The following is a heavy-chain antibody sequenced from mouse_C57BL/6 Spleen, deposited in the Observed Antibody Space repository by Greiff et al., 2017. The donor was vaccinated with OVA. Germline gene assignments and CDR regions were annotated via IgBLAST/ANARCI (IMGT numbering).Heavy chain of an antibody. CDR3: ARPEAYYSNYVAMDY. D-gene: IGHD2-5*01. CDR1: GFTFSDYG. CDR2: ISSGSSTI. V-gene: IGHV5-17*01. J-gene: IGHJ4*01. Sequence: EVHLVESGGGLVKPGGSLKLSCAASGFTFSDYGMHWVRQAPEKGLEWVAYISSGSSTIYYADTVKGRFTISRDNAKNTLFLQMTSLRSEDTAMYYCARPEAYYSNYVAMDYWGQGTSVTVSS.